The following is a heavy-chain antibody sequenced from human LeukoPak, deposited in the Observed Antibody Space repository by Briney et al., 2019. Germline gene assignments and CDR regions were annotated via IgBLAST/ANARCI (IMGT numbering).Heavy chain of an antibody. J-gene: IGHJ4*02. CDR3: ARDHYHKIHSVMVTAPDY. V-gene: IGHV1-46*01. CDR2: INPTGGST. CDR1: GYTFTSYY. D-gene: IGHD2-21*02. Sequence: GASVKVSCKASGYTFTSYYMHWVRQAPGEGLEWMGIINPTGGSTSYAQKFQGRVTMTRDTSTSTVYMELSSLRFEDTAVYYCARDHYHKIHSVMVTAPDYWGQGTLVIVSS.